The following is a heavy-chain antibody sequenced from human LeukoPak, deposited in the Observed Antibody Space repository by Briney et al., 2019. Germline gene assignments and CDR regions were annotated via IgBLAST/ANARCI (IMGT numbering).Heavy chain of an antibody. Sequence: ASVKVSCKASGYTFTSYAMHWVRQGPGQRLEWMGWINAGNGNTKYSQKFQGRVTITRDTSASTAYMELSSLRSEDTAVYYCARDPRDTAMVDDAFDIWGQGTMVTVSS. V-gene: IGHV1-3*01. CDR1: GYTFTSYA. D-gene: IGHD5-18*01. J-gene: IGHJ3*02. CDR3: ARDPRDTAMVDDAFDI. CDR2: INAGNGNT.